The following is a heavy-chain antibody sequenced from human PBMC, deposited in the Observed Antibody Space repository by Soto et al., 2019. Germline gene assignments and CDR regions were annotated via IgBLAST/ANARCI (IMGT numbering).Heavy chain of an antibody. CDR1: GFTVSSNY. CDR3: ARGFSDDYSSSYYSAMDV. D-gene: IGHD4-4*01. CDR2: IYSGGST. V-gene: IGHV3-53*01. J-gene: IGHJ6*02. Sequence: EVQLVESGGGLIQPGGSLRLSCAASGFTVSSNYMSWVRQAPGKGLEWVSVIYSGGSTYYADSVKGRFTISRDNSKNTVYLQMNSLRAEDTAVYYCARGFSDDYSSSYYSAMDVWGQGTTVTVSS.